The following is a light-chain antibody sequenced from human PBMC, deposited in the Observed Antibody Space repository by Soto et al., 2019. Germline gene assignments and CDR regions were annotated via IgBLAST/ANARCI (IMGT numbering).Light chain of an antibody. CDR3: QQGNTLSIT. CDR2: DAS. J-gene: IGKJ5*01. Sequence: DIQMTQSPSSVSASVGDRVVISFRASQGIAGRLAWYQQTPGQAPNLLIYDASSLQTGVPSRFSGAGSGTDFTLTISDLQPEDFGTYYCQQGNTLSITFGQGTRLEIK. V-gene: IGKV1-12*01. CDR1: QGIAGR.